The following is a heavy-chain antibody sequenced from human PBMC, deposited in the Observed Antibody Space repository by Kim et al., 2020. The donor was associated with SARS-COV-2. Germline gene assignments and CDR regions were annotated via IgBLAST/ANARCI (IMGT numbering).Heavy chain of an antibody. D-gene: IGHD3-16*02. CDR1: GGSISSGGYS. CDR3: ARVIVSGASYYYYYGMDV. J-gene: IGHJ6*02. CDR2: IYHSGST. V-gene: IGHV4-30-2*01. Sequence: SETLSLTCAVSGGSISSGGYSWSWIRQQPGKGLEWIGYIYHSGSTYYNPSLKSRVTISVDRSKNQFSLKLSSVTAADTAVYYCARVIVSGASYYYYYGMDVWGQGTTVTVSS.